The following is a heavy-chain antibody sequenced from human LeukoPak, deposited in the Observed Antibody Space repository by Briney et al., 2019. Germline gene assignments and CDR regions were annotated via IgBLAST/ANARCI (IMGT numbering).Heavy chain of an antibody. CDR1: GGSISSHY. D-gene: IGHD5-12*01. J-gene: IGHJ4*02. CDR3: ARDLGSSDDY. CDR2: IYYSGST. Sequence: SSETLSLTCTVSGGSISSHYWSWIRQPPGKGLEWLGYIYYSGSTNYNPSLKSRVTISVDTSKNQFSLKLSSVTAADTAVYYCARDLGSSDDYWGQGTLVTVSS. V-gene: IGHV4-59*11.